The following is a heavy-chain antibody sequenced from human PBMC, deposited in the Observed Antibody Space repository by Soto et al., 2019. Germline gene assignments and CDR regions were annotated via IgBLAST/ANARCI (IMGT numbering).Heavy chain of an antibody. J-gene: IGHJ4*02. Sequence: QVQLVESGGGVVQPGRSLRLSCAASGFTFSSYAMHWVRQAPGKGLEWVAVISYDGSNKYYADSVKGRFTISRDNSKNTLHLQMNSLRAEDTAVYYCARDPFDYWGQGTLVTVSS. CDR3: ARDPFDY. V-gene: IGHV3-30-3*01. CDR2: ISYDGSNK. CDR1: GFTFSSYA.